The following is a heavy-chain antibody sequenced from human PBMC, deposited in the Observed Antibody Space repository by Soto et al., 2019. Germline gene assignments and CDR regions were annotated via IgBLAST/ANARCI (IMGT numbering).Heavy chain of an antibody. Sequence: EVQLLESGGGLVQPGGSLSLSCATSGFTFGSYDTSWVRQAPGKGLERVSTFGGSGGSTYYAESVMGLSTISRDNSKDRVYQQMKTLRSEHTAVYYCAKDRRGGHCSGGRCYSPGYWGQGTLVTVS. J-gene: IGHJ4*02. CDR3: AKDRRGGHCSGGRCYSPGY. D-gene: IGHD2-15*01. V-gene: IGHV3-23*01. CDR2: FGGSGGST. CDR1: GFTFGSYD.